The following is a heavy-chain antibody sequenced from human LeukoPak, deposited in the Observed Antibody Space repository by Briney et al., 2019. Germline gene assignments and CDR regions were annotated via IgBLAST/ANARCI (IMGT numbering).Heavy chain of an antibody. J-gene: IGHJ4*02. V-gene: IGHV1-2*02. CDR2: INPNSGGT. Sequence: ASVKVSCKASGYTFTGYYMHWVRQAPGQGLEWMGWINPNSGGTNYAQKLQGRVTMTTDTSTSTAYMELRSLRSDDTAVYYCARDAPYYDSSGYYYGGNILFDYWGQGTLVTVSS. CDR3: ARDAPYYDSSGYYYGGNILFDY. CDR1: GYTFTGYY. D-gene: IGHD3-22*01.